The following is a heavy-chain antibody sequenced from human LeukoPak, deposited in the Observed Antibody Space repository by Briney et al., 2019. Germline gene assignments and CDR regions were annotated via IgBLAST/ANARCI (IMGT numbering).Heavy chain of an antibody. CDR1: GGSISNYF. CDR3: ARDKDTGTNHAKIRYDV. D-gene: IGHD1-26*01. Sequence: SETLSLTCTVSGGSISNYFWSWIRQPAGKGLEWIGRIHDNGDSNHNPSLKSRLTMSLDTPRNQVSLKLTSVTAADTAVYYCARDKDTGTNHAKIRYDVWGQGTMVTVSS. V-gene: IGHV4-4*07. J-gene: IGHJ3*01. CDR2: IHDNGDS.